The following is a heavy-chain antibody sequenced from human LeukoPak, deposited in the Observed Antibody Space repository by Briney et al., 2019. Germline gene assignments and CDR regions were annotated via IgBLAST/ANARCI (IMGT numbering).Heavy chain of an antibody. CDR3: ARAPGGGFGDGSIAAAGTFGAFDI. J-gene: IGHJ3*02. D-gene: IGHD6-13*01. CDR2: IYYSGST. CDR1: GGSISSGGYY. Sequence: SQALSHTCTVSGGSISSGGYYWSWIRQHPGKGLEWIGYIYYSGSTYYNPSLKSRVTISVDTSKNQFSLKLSSVTAADTAVYYCARAPGGGFGDGSIAAAGTFGAFDIWGQGTMVTVSS. V-gene: IGHV4-31*03.